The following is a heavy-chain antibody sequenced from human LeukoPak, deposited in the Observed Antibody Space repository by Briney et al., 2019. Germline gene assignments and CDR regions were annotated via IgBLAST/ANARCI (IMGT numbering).Heavy chain of an antibody. CDR2: ISGSGGST. Sequence: QAGGSLRLSCAASGFTFSSYAMSWVRQAPGKGLEWVSAISGSGGSTYYADSVKGRFTISRDNSKNTLYLQMNSLRAEDTAVYYCAKDIGMVDSSSSRVSWGQGTLVTVSS. CDR3: AKDIGMVDSSSSRVS. D-gene: IGHD6-6*01. J-gene: IGHJ5*02. V-gene: IGHV3-23*01. CDR1: GFTFSSYA.